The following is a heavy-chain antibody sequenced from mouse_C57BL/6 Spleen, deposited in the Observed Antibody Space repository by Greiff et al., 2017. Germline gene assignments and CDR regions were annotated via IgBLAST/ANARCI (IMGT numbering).Heavy chain of an antibody. CDR3: AGELGKAMDY. Sequence: EVKLMESGPGLVKPSQSLSLTCSVTGYSITSGYYWNWIRQFPGNKLEWMGYISYDGSNNYNPSLKNRISITRDTSKNQFFLKLNSVTTEDTATYYCAGELGKAMDYWGQGTSVTVSS. V-gene: IGHV3-6*01. J-gene: IGHJ4*01. CDR2: ISYDGSN. D-gene: IGHD4-1*01. CDR1: GYSITSGYY.